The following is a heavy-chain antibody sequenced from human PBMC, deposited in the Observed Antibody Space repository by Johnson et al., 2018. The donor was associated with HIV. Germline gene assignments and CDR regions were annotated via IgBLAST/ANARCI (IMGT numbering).Heavy chain of an antibody. CDR2: IKEHGSEK. Sequence: VLLVESGGGLVQPGGSLRLSCAASGFTFSGSWMSWVRQAPGKGLEWVANIKEHGSEKYYVDSVKGRFTISRDNAKNSLYLQMNSLRADDTAVYYCARSLPYSSSVGFDIWGQGTMVTVSS. D-gene: IGHD6-6*01. CDR3: ARSLPYSSSVGFDI. V-gene: IGHV3-7*02. CDR1: GFTFSGSW. J-gene: IGHJ3*02.